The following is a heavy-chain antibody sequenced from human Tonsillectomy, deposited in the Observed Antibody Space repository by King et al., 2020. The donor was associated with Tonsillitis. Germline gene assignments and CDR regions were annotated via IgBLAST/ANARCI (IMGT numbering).Heavy chain of an antibody. Sequence: LQLVQSGVEVKKPGTSVKVSCKASGYTFTDYFMHWVRQAPGQGLEWMGWINPNTDDTIYAQKFQGRVTMTRDTSISAAYMELSRLTSDDTAVYYCARDPAGYCIGGCPTGAFDIWGLGTLVTVSS. D-gene: IGHD2-15*01. CDR2: INPNTDDT. V-gene: IGHV1-2*02. J-gene: IGHJ3*02. CDR3: ARDPAGYCIGGCPTGAFDI. CDR1: GYTFTDYF.